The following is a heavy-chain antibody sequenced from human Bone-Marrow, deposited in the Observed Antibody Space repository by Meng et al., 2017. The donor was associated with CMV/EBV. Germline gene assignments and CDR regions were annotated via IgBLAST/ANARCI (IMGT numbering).Heavy chain of an antibody. D-gene: IGHD3-10*01. V-gene: IGHV1-18*01. CDR1: GYTFTSYG. CDR3: AREPFGKSGDYYYYYGMDV. CDR2: ISAYNGNT. Sequence: ASGKVSCKASGYTFTSYGISWVRQAPGQGLEWMGWISAYNGNTNYAQKLQGRVTMTTDTSTSTAYMELRSLRSDDTAVYYCAREPFGKSGDYYYYYGMDVWGQGTTVTVSS. J-gene: IGHJ6*02.